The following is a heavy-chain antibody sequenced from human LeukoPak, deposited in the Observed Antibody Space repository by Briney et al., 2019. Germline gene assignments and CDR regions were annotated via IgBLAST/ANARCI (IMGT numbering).Heavy chain of an antibody. Sequence: SETLSLTCTVSGGSISSYYWSWIRQPPGKGLEWIGYIYYSGSTNYNPSLKSRVTISVDTSKNPFSLKLSSVTAADTAVYYCARSPGGGYLPDYWGQGTLVTVSS. CDR3: ARSPGGGYLPDY. D-gene: IGHD3-16*01. V-gene: IGHV4-59*01. CDR2: IYYSGST. CDR1: GGSISSYY. J-gene: IGHJ4*02.